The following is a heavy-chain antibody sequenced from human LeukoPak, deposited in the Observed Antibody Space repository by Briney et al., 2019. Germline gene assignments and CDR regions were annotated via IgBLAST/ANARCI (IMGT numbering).Heavy chain of an antibody. CDR1: GFTFSSYA. CDR3: AKDGTKYRSSHGFDY. J-gene: IGHJ4*02. D-gene: IGHD6-6*01. CDR2: ISGSGGST. V-gene: IGHV3-23*01. Sequence: GGSLRLSCAASGFTFSSYAMSWVRQAPGKGLEWVSAISGSGGSTYYADSVKGRFTISRDNSKNTLYLQMNSLRAEDTAVYYCAKDGTKYRSSHGFDYWGQGTLVTVSS.